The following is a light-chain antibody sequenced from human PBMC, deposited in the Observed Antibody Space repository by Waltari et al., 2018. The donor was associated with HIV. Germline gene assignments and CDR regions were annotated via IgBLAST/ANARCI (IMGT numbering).Light chain of an antibody. Sequence: QSALTQPASVSGSPGQSITISCTGTSNDVGGYNYVSWYQPHPGKAPKLMIYEVSKRPSGVSNRFSGSRSGNTASLTISGLQAEDEADYYCSSYTSSSTPVVFGGGTKLTVL. J-gene: IGLJ2*01. CDR2: EVS. CDR1: SNDVGGYNY. CDR3: SSYTSSSTPVV. V-gene: IGLV2-14*01.